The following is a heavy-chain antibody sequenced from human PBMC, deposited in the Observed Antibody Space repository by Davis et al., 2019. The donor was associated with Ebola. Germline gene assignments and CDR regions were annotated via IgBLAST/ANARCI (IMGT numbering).Heavy chain of an antibody. Sequence: GESLKISCKASAYSFTSYWIGWVRQRPGKGLEWMGIIYPGDSDTRYSPSFQGQVTISADKSISPATAYLQWNSLKASDTAMYYCARVNWRGGIGVPGNYFDYWGQGTLVTVSS. V-gene: IGHV5-51*01. J-gene: IGHJ4*02. CDR1: AYSFTSYW. D-gene: IGHD6-19*01. CDR3: ARVNWRGGIGVPGNYFDY. CDR2: IYPGDSDT.